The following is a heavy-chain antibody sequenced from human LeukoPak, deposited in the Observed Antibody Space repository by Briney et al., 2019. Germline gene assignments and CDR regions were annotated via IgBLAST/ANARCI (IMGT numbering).Heavy chain of an antibody. D-gene: IGHD4-11*01. V-gene: IGHV4-61*01. CDR1: GGSVSSGSYY. J-gene: IGHJ4*02. CDR3: ARDAVTVNSYYFDY. CDR2: IYYSGST. Sequence: PSETLSLTCTVSGGSVSSGSYYWSRIRQPPGKGLEWIGYIYYSGSTNYNPSLKSRVTISVDTSKNQFSLKLSSVTAADTAVYYCARDAVTVNSYYFDYWGQGTLVTVSS.